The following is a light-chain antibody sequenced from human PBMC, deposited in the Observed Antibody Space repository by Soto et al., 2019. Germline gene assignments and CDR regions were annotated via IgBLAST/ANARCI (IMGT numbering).Light chain of an antibody. V-gene: IGLV6-57*04. CDR1: SGSIASNY. CDR2: EDN. J-gene: IGLJ2*01. Sequence: FMLTQPHSVSESPGKTVTISCTRSSGSIASNYVQWYQQRPGSAPTTVIYEDNQRHSGVPDRFSGSIDSSSNSASLTISGLKTEDEADYYCQSYDSSNPVVFGGGTQLTVL. CDR3: QSYDSSNPVV.